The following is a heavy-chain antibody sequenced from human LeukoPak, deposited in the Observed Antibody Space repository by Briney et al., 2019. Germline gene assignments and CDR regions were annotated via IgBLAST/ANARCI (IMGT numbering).Heavy chain of an antibody. CDR2: LSGSGVST. D-gene: IGHD2-2*01. Sequence: PGGSLRLSFAASGFTVGSDVMGGGRQAPGKGLEWVSTLSGSGVSTYYADSVTGRFPISRDNSNNTLYLQMNSLRAEDTAVYYCAKDHGIHRGNMPYYFDYWGQGTLVTVSS. V-gene: IGHV3-23*01. CDR1: GFTVGSDV. J-gene: IGHJ4*02. CDR3: AKDHGIHRGNMPYYFDY.